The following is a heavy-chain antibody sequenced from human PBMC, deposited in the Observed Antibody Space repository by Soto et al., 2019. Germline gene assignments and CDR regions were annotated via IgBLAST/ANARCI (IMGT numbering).Heavy chain of an antibody. Sequence: EVQLVESGGGLVQPGGSLRLSCAASGFTFSSYWMHWVRQAPGKGLVWVSRINSDGSSRSYADSVKGPFTISRDNGKNTLYLQVNSPSAEDWAGYQCVKTILVVAAATPEHYWGQGTLVTVSS. CDR2: INSDGSSR. CDR1: GFTFSSYW. D-gene: IGHD2-15*01. CDR3: VKTILVVAAATPEHY. V-gene: IGHV3-74*01. J-gene: IGHJ4*02.